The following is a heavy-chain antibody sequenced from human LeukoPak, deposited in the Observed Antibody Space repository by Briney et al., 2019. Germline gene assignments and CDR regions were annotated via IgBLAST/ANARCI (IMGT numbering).Heavy chain of an antibody. CDR3: AKDSLESSGRYYSDY. J-gene: IGHJ4*02. V-gene: IGHV3-33*06. CDR1: GFTFSSYG. D-gene: IGHD6-19*01. Sequence: GRSLRLSCAASGFTFSSYGMHWVRQAPGKGLEWVAVIWYDGSNKYYADSVKGRFTISRDNSKNTLYLQMNSLRAEDTAVYYCAKDSLESSGRYYSDYWGQGTLVTVSS. CDR2: IWYDGSNK.